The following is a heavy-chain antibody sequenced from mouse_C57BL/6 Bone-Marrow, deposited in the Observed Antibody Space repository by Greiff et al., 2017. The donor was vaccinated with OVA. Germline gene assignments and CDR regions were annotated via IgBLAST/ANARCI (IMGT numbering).Heavy chain of an antibody. CDR2: IDPEDGET. Sequence: VQLQQSGAELVKPGASVKLSCTASGFNIKDYYMHWVKQRTEQGLEWIGRIDPEDGETKYAPKFQGKATLTADTSSNTAYLQLSSLTSEDTAVYYCARLGWLSFAYWGQGTLVTVSA. J-gene: IGHJ3*01. D-gene: IGHD2-3*01. V-gene: IGHV14-2*01. CDR3: ARLGWLSFAY. CDR1: GFNIKDYY.